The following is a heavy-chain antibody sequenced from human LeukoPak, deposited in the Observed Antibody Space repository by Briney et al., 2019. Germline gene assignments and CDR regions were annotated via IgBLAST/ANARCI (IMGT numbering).Heavy chain of an antibody. V-gene: IGHV4-59*01. CDR3: ARVSSSWLGVGAFDI. Sequence: PSETLSLTCTVSGGSISSYYGGWIRQPPGKGLEWMGYIYYSGSTNYNPSLKSRVSILVDTSKNQFSLKLSSVTAADTAVYYCARVSSSWLGVGAFDIWGQGTMATVSS. J-gene: IGHJ3*02. CDR1: GGSISSYY. CDR2: IYYSGST. D-gene: IGHD6-13*01.